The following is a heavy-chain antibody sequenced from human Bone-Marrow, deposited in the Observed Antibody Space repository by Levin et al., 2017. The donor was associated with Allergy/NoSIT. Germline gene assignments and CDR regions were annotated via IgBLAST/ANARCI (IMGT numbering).Heavy chain of an antibody. Sequence: GGSLRLSCAASGFTFSSSWLNWIRQTPGKGLEWVANISPDGSAKSYVDSMQGRFAVSRDNAGNSLYLQMNSLRVEDTAVYFCAAWLSTYNYWGQGALVTVSP. D-gene: IGHD3-10*01. CDR3: AAWLSTYNY. CDR1: GFTFSSSW. J-gene: IGHJ1*01. V-gene: IGHV3-7*02. CDR2: ISPDGSAK.